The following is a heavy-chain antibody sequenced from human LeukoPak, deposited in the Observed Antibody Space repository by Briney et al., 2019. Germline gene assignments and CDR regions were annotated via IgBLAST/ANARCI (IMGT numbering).Heavy chain of an antibody. CDR2: INHSGST. CDR1: GGSFSGYY. D-gene: IGHD3-22*01. Sequence: SETLSLTCAVYGGSFSGYYWSWIRQPPGKGLEWIGEINHSGSTNYNPSLKSRVTISVDTSKNQFSLKLSSVTAADTAVYYCAREAGSDSSGYHTRYYFDYWGQGTLVTVSS. CDR3: AREAGSDSSGYHTRYYFDY. V-gene: IGHV4-34*01. J-gene: IGHJ4*02.